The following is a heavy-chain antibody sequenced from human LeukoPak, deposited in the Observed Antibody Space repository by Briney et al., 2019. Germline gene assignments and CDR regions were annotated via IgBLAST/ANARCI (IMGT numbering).Heavy chain of an antibody. J-gene: IGHJ4*02. D-gene: IGHD6-13*01. V-gene: IGHV3-66*01. Sequence: GSLRLSCAASGFAVSSNYMSWVRQAPGKGLEWVSIIYSGGSTYYADSVKGKFTISRDNSKNTLYLQMNSLRAEDTAVYYCARAAAGTPFDYWGPGTLVTVSS. CDR1: GFAVSSNY. CDR3: ARAAAGTPFDY. CDR2: IYSGGST.